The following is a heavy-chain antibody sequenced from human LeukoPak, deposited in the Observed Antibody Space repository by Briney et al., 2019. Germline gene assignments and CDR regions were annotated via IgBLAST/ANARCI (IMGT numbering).Heavy chain of an antibody. D-gene: IGHD2-2*01. CDR3: ARDYCSSTSCLFDY. V-gene: IGHV1-2*06. CDR1: GYTFTSYY. Sequence: ASVKVSCKASGYTFTSYYMHWVRQAPGQGLEWMGRINPNSGDTNYAQKFQGRVTMTRDTSISTAYVELSRLRSDDTAVYYCARDYCSSTSCLFDYWGQGTLVTVSS. J-gene: IGHJ4*02. CDR2: INPNSGDT.